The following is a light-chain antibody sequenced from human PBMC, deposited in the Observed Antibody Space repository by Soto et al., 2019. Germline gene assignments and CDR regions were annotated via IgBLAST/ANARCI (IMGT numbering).Light chain of an antibody. Sequence: AIRMTQSPSSLSASTGDRVTITCRASQGISSYLAWYQQKPGKAPKLLIYAASTLQSGVPSRFSGSGSGPYFTLTLSCLQSEDFATSYCKQYDSYPPWQFCQGTQVETK. J-gene: IGKJ1*01. CDR2: AAS. V-gene: IGKV1-8*01. CDR1: QGISSY. CDR3: KQYDSYPPWQ.